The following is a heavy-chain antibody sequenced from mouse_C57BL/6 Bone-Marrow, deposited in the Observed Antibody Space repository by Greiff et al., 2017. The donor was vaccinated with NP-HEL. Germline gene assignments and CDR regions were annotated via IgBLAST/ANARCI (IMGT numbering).Heavy chain of an antibody. CDR1: GYTFTDYY. D-gene: IGHD2-3*01. CDR3: AKSDGYYPYAMDY. CDR2: INPYNGGT. J-gene: IGHJ4*01. Sequence: EVQLQQSGPVLVKPGASVKMSCKASGYTFTDYYMNWVKQSHGKSLEWIGVINPYNGGTSYNQKFKGKATLTVDKSSSTAYMELNSLTSKDSAVYYCAKSDGYYPYAMDYWGRGTSVTVTS. V-gene: IGHV1-19*01.